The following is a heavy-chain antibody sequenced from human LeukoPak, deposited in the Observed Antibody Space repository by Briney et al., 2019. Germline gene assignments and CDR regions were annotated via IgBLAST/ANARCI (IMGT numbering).Heavy chain of an antibody. V-gene: IGHV3-23*01. D-gene: IGHD1-26*01. Sequence: GGSLRLSCAASGFTFSSCAMSWVRQAPGKGLEWVSAISGSGGSTYYADSVKGRFTISRDNSKTTVYLQMNNLRAEDTAVYYCASRPPSGTYYGVLNYWGQGTLVTVSS. CDR3: ASRPPSGTYYGVLNY. CDR1: GFTFSSCA. CDR2: ISGSGGST. J-gene: IGHJ4*02.